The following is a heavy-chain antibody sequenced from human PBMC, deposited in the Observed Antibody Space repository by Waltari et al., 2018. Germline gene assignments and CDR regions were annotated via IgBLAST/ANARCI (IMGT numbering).Heavy chain of an antibody. J-gene: IGHJ5*02. Sequence: QVQLQQWGAGLLKPSETLSLTCAVYGGSFSGYSWTWIRQSPGKGLECIGEINHIGRTNSNPSLGSRVTISMDTSKSQFSLNLRSVTAADTAVYYCARAPYSSSWTVRWFDPWGQGIPVRLL. V-gene: IGHV4-34*01. CDR1: GGSFSGYS. D-gene: IGHD6-13*01. CDR3: ARAPYSSSWTVRWFDP. CDR2: INHIGRT.